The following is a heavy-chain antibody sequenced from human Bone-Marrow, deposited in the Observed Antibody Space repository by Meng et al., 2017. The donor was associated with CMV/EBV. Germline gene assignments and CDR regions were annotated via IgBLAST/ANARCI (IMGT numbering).Heavy chain of an antibody. D-gene: IGHD6-19*01. J-gene: IGHJ6*02. CDR2: ISGSGGST. Sequence: GESLKISCAASGFTFSDYYMSWVRQAPGKGLEWVSAISGSGGSTYYADSVKGRFTISRDNSKNTLYLQMNSLRAEDTAVYYCAKGRGAVAGLGGMDVWGQGTTVTVSS. CDR3: AKGRGAVAGLGGMDV. CDR1: GFTFSDYY. V-gene: IGHV3-23*01.